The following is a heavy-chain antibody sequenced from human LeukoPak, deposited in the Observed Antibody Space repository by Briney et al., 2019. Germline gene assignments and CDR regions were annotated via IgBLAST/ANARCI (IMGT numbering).Heavy chain of an antibody. V-gene: IGHV4-34*01. D-gene: IGHD3-10*01. J-gene: IGHJ4*02. Sequence: SETLSLTCTVSGGSISSYYWSWIRQPPGKGLEWIGEINHSGSTNYNPFLKSRVTISVDTSKNQFSLKLSSVTAADTAVYYCARRASLLWFGETDYWGQGTLVTVSS. CDR1: GGSISSYY. CDR2: INHSGST. CDR3: ARRASLLWFGETDY.